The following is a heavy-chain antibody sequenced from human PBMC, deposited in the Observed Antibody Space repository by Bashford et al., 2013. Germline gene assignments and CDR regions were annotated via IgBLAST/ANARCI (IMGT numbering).Heavy chain of an antibody. D-gene: IGHD4-23*01. CDR1: GGSFSGYY. J-gene: IGHJ2*01. CDR3: ARESTVEGYFDL. Sequence: SSETLSLTCAVYGGSFSGYYWSWIRQPPGKGLEWIGEINHSGSTNYNPSLKSRVTISVDTSKNQFSLKLSSVTAADTAVYYCARESTVEGYFDLWGRGTLVTVSS. CDR2: INHSGST. V-gene: IGHV4-34*01.